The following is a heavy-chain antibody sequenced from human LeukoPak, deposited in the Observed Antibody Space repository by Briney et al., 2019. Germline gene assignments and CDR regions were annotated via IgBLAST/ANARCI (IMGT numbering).Heavy chain of an antibody. Sequence: GGSLTLSCAASGFTFSSYWTHWVRQAPGKGLVWVSRINGDGSSTSYADSVKGRFTISRDNAKNTLYLQMNSLRAEDTAVYYCARDPYNSGSFWGQGTLVTVSS. CDR2: INGDGSST. V-gene: IGHV3-74*01. D-gene: IGHD3-10*01. CDR3: ARDPYNSGSF. J-gene: IGHJ4*02. CDR1: GFTFSSYW.